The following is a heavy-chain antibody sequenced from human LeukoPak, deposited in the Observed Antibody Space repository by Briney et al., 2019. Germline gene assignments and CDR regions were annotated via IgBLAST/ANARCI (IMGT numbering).Heavy chain of an antibody. Sequence: PGGSLRLSCAASGFTFDDYGMSWVRQAPGKGLEWVSGINWNGGSTGYADSVKGRFTVSRDNAKNSLYLQMNSLRAEDTALYYCARSYYDYVWGSYRYFDCWGQGTLVTVSS. CDR1: GFTFDDYG. V-gene: IGHV3-20*04. CDR2: INWNGGST. J-gene: IGHJ4*02. CDR3: ARSYYDYVWGSYRYFDC. D-gene: IGHD3-16*01.